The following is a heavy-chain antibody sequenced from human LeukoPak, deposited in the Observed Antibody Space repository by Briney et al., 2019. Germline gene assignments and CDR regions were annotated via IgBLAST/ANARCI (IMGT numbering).Heavy chain of an antibody. CDR3: ATLAADGDGRYYYYYYGMDV. J-gene: IGHJ6*02. V-gene: IGHV3-7*01. Sequence: PGGSLRLSCAASGFTFSSYWMSWVRQAPGKGLEWVANIKQDGSEKYYVDSVKGRFTISRDNAKNSLYLQMNSLRAEDTAVYYCATLAADGDGRYYYYYYGMDVWGQGTTVTVSS. D-gene: IGHD4-17*01. CDR2: IKQDGSEK. CDR1: GFTFSSYW.